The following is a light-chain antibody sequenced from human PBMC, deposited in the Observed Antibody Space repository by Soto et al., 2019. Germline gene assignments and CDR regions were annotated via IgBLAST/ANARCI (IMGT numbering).Light chain of an antibody. CDR1: QSVSTRS. CDR2: GAS. Sequence: EIVLTQSPGTLSLSPGERATLSCRASQSVSTRSLAWYQQKPGQAPRLLISGASSRAADIPDRFSGSGSGTDFTLTINRLEPEDFAVYYCQQYGNSPLYSFGQGTKLEIK. V-gene: IGKV3-20*01. J-gene: IGKJ2*03. CDR3: QQYGNSPLYS.